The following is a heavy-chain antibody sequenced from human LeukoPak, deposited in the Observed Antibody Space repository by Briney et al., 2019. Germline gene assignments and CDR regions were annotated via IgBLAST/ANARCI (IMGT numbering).Heavy chain of an antibody. CDR2: MSYSGSS. J-gene: IGHJ4*02. D-gene: IGHD3-22*01. V-gene: IGHV4-59*01. CDR1: GGSISSYY. CDR3: ARDGYSDSSGYDYPPSV. Sequence: SETLSLTCTVSGGSISSYYWSWIRQTPGKGLEWIGYMSYSGSSNYNPSLRGRATISVDASKEQFSLKLSSVTAADTAVYYCARDGYSDSSGYDYPPSVWGQGTLVTVSS.